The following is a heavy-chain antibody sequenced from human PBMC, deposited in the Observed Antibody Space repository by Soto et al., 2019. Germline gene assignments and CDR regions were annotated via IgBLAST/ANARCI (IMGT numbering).Heavy chain of an antibody. CDR2: INPNSGGT. CDR3: ATMAIMGNWLDP. J-gene: IGHJ5*02. Sequence: ASVKVSCKASGYTFTGYYMHWVRQAPGQGLEWMGWINPNSGGTNYAQKFQGWVTMTRETSISTAYMELSRLRSDDTAVYYCATMAIMGNWLDPWGQGTLVTVYS. CDR1: GYTFTGYY. V-gene: IGHV1-2*04.